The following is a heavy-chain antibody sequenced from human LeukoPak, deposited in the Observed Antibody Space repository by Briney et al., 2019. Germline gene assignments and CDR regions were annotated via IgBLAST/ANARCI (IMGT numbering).Heavy chain of an antibody. CDR2: ISYDENDK. J-gene: IGHJ5*02. V-gene: IGHV3-30-3*01. Sequence: PGRSLRLSCAASGFTFSTSAMHWVRQAPGKGLEWVAVISYDENDKYYADSVKGRFTISRDTSKSTLYLQMNSLRAEDTAVYYCARDLAAAGTWFDPWGQGTLVTVSS. CDR3: ARDLAAAGTWFDP. CDR1: GFTFSTSA. D-gene: IGHD6-13*01.